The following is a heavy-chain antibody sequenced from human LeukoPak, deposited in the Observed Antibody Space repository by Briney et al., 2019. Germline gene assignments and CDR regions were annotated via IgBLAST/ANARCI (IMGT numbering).Heavy chain of an antibody. D-gene: IGHD2-15*01. V-gene: IGHV3-11*01. CDR2: ISRSGRTI. J-gene: IGHJ6*03. CDR1: GFTFSDYY. Sequence: GGSLRLSCAASGFTFSDYYMSWIRQAPGKGLEWVSYISRSGRTIYYADSVKGRFTISRDNAKNSLYLQMNSLRAEDTAVYYCARTDYSSGSCYGLHDYYMDVWGKGTTVTVSS. CDR3: ARTDYSSGSCYGLHDYYMDV.